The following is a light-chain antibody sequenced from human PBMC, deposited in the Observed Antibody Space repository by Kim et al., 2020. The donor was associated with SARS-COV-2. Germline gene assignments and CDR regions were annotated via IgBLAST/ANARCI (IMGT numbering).Light chain of an antibody. V-gene: IGKV3-11*01. CDR2: GAS. CDR3: HQLSNCPPYA. CDR1: QSVSNY. J-gene: IGKJ2*01. Sequence: LSRGERPTLPWRHRQSVSNYLAWYQPEPGQGPRLLIYGASNRGTGIPARVSWSWAGTGFTLTISSLEPEDFAVYYCHQLSNCPPYAFGQGNKLDI.